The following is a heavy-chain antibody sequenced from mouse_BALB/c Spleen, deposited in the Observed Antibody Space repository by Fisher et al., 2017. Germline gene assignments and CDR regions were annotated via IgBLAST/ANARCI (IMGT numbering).Heavy chain of an antibody. CDR3: ARCGITPYYAMDY. V-gene: IGHV1-64*01. J-gene: IGHJ4*01. Sequence: KFKGKATLTVDKSSSTAYMQLSSLTSEDSAVYYCARCGITPYYAMDYWGQGTSVTVSS. D-gene: IGHD2-4*01.